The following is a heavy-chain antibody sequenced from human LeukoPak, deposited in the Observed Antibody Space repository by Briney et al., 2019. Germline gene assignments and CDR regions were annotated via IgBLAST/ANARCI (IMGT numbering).Heavy chain of an antibody. V-gene: IGHV3-30*03. CDR3: ARYGMDV. CDR2: ISYDGSNK. Sequence: RAGGSLRLSCAASGFTFSSYGMHWVRQAPGKGLEWVAVISYDGSNKYYADSVKGRFTISRDNSKNTLYLQMNSLRAEDTAVYYCARYGMDVWGQGTTVTVSS. J-gene: IGHJ6*02. CDR1: GFTFSSYG.